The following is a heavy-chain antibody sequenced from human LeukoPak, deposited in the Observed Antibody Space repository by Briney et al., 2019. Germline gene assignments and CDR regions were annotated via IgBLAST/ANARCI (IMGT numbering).Heavy chain of an antibody. V-gene: IGHV3-7*03. Sequence: GGSLRLSCAVSGFTFSSYWMSWFRQAPGKGLEWVANINQDGSQKFSVDSAKGRFTISRDNAKNSLSLQMNSLRVEDTAVYYCARDWFDGDYDRFDYWGQGTLVTVSS. D-gene: IGHD4-17*01. CDR2: INQDGSQK. CDR3: ARDWFDGDYDRFDY. CDR1: GFTFSSYW. J-gene: IGHJ4*02.